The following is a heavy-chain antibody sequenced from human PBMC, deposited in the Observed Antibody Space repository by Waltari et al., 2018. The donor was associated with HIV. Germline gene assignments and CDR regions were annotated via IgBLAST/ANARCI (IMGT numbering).Heavy chain of an antibody. J-gene: IGHJ4*02. V-gene: IGHV3-21*02. CDR2: ITSSGNYI. CDR1: GFPFSDYT. CDR3: ARAAVTTWGNYFDF. Sequence: DVRLVESGGGLVKPGGSLRLSCVGSGFPFSDYTMNWVRQPPGRSLELVPTITSSGNYIYYADSIKGRFTISRDNAEKSLYLQMNDLRVEDKALYYCARAAVTTWGNYFDFWGQGALVTVSS. D-gene: IGHD4-17*01.